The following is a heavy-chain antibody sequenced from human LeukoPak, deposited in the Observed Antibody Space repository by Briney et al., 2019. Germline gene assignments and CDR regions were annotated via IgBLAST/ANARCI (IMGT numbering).Heavy chain of an antibody. CDR2: ISSSSSYI. CDR3: ARSRSSGWYGGYYFDY. D-gene: IGHD6-19*01. Sequence: GGSLRLSCAASGFTFSSYSMNWVRQTPRKGLEWVSSISSSSSYIYYADSVKGRFTISRDNAKNSLYLQMNSLRAEDTAVYYCARSRSSGWYGGYYFDYWGQGTLVTVSS. J-gene: IGHJ4*02. V-gene: IGHV3-21*01. CDR1: GFTFSSYS.